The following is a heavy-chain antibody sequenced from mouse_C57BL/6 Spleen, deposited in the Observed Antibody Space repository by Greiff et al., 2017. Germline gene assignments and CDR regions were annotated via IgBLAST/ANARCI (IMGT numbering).Heavy chain of an antibody. CDR1: GYSFTDYN. Sequence: VQLQQSGPELVKPGDSVKISCKASGYSFTDYNMNWVEQSNGKCLEWIGVINPYYGTTSYTQKFKGKATLTVDQSSSTAYMQLNSLTSEDSAVYYCAKGGYDEIAYWGHGTLVTVSA. CDR2: INPYYGTT. J-gene: IGHJ3*01. V-gene: IGHV1-39*01. CDR3: AKGGYDEIAY. D-gene: IGHD2-2*01.